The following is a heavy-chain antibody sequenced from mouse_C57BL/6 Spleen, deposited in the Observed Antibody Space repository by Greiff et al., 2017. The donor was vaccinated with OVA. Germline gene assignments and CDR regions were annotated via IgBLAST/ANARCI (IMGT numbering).Heavy chain of an antibody. Sequence: VQLQQPGAELVRPGSSVKLSCTASGFTFTSYWMHWVKQRPIQGLEWIGNIDPSDSETHYNQKFKDKATLTVDKSSSTAYMQLSSLTSEDSAVYDCARERSSGTYAIDYWGQGTSVTVSS. CDR2: IDPSDSET. CDR1: GFTFTSYW. CDR3: ARERSSGTYAIDY. J-gene: IGHJ4*01. V-gene: IGHV1-52*01. D-gene: IGHD3-2*02.